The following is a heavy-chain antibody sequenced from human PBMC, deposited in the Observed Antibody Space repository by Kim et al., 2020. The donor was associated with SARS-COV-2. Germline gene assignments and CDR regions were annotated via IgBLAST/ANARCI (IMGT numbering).Heavy chain of an antibody. J-gene: IGHJ4*01. CDR3: AKGPAMSIAAAGPGKTITH. D-gene: IGHD6-13*01. Sequence: GGSLRLSCAASGFTFSSYAMSWVRQAPGKGLEWVSAISGSGGSTYYADSVKGRFTISRDNSKNTLYLQMNSLRAEDTAVYYCAKGPAMSIAAAGPGKTITHWGHGTLVTVSS. CDR1: GFTFSSYA. V-gene: IGHV3-23*01. CDR2: ISGSGGST.